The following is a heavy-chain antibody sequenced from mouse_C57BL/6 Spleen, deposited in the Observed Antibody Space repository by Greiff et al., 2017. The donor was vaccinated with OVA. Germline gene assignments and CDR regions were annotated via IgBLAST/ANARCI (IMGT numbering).Heavy chain of an antibody. CDR1: GYTFTSYW. D-gene: IGHD1-1*01. V-gene: IGHV1-62-3*01. Sequence: QVQLQQPGAELVKPGASVKLSCKASGYTFTSYWMHWVKQRPGRGLEWIGRIDPNSGGTKYNEKFKSKATLTVDKPSSTAYMELRSLTSEDSAVYYCARYYGSSYEENAMDYWGQGTSVTVSS. CDR3: ARYYGSSYEENAMDY. CDR2: IDPNSGGT. J-gene: IGHJ4*01.